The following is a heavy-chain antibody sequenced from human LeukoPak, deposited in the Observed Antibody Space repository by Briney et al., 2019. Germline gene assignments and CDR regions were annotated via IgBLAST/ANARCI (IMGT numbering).Heavy chain of an antibody. D-gene: IGHD6-19*01. V-gene: IGHV4-38-2*02. CDR3: ARQPTNSSGWWFDY. Sequence: PSETLSLTCTVSGYSISGGYYWGWIRQPPGKGLEWIGEIYHSGSTNYNPSLKSRVTTSVDKSKNQFSLKLSSVTAADTAVYYCARQPTNSSGWWFDYWGQGTLVTVSS. CDR1: GYSISGGYY. J-gene: IGHJ4*02. CDR2: IYHSGST.